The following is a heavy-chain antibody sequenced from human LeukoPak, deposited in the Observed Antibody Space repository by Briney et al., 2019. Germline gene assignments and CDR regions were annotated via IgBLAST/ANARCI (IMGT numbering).Heavy chain of an antibody. CDR3: ATDSLVANF. CDR2: IKSKTNGETT. J-gene: IGHJ4*02. CDR1: GLTFSNAW. Sequence: GGSLRLSCAVSGLTFSNAWMSWVRQAPGKGLEWVGRIKSKTNGETTDYAATVKGRFTILRDDSKNTVYLQMSSLKTEDTALYYCATDSLVANFWGQGTLVTVSS. V-gene: IGHV3-15*01. D-gene: IGHD5-12*01.